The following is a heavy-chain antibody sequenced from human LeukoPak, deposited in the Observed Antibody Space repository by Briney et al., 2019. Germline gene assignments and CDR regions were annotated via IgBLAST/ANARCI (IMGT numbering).Heavy chain of an antibody. CDR3: ARELYYDILTGYSNWFDP. Sequence: ASVKVSCKASGYTFTGYYMHWVRRAPGQGLEWMGWINPNSGGTNYAQKFQGRVTMTRDTSISTAYMELSRLRSDDTAVYYCARELYYDILTGYSNWFDPWGQGTLVTVSS. CDR1: GYTFTGYY. D-gene: IGHD3-9*01. V-gene: IGHV1-2*02. J-gene: IGHJ5*02. CDR2: INPNSGGT.